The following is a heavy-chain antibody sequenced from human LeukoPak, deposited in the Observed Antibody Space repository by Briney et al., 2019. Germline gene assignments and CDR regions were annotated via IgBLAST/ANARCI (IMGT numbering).Heavy chain of an antibody. CDR1: GGSFSGYY. V-gene: IGHV4-34*01. Sequence: SETLSLTCAVYGGSFSGYYWSWIRQPPGKGLEWIGEINHSGSTNYNPSLKSRVTISVDTSKNQFSLKLSSVTAADTAVYYCARGERESIVATPTAYYFDYWGQGTLVTVSS. CDR3: ARGERESIVATPTAYYFDY. D-gene: IGHD1-26*01. CDR2: INHSGST. J-gene: IGHJ4*02.